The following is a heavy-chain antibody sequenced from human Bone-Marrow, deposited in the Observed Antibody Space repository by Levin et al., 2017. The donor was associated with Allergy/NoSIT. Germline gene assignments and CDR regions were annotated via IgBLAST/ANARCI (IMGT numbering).Heavy chain of an antibody. D-gene: IGHD6-19*01. CDR3: ARGLYSSGWDVLDY. Sequence: GGSLRLSCAASGFTFSSYSMNWVRQAPGKGLEWVSYISSSSSTIYYADSVKGRFTISRDNAKNSLYLQMNSLRDEDTAVYYCARGLYSSGWDVLDYWGQGTLVTVSS. CDR1: GFTFSSYS. J-gene: IGHJ4*02. V-gene: IGHV3-48*02. CDR2: ISSSSSTI.